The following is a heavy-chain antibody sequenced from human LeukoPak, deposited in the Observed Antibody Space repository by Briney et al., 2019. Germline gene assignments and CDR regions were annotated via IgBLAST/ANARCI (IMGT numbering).Heavy chain of an antibody. V-gene: IGHV4-59*08. Sequence: PSETLSLTCTVSGGSISISFWSGIRQPPGKGLEWIGYIYDSGSTNYNPSLKSRVTMSIDTSKNQFSLKLSSVTAADTAVYYCARQTASGWYPFDHWGQGTLVTVSS. J-gene: IGHJ4*02. CDR3: ARQTASGWYPFDH. CDR1: GGSISISF. CDR2: IYDSGST. D-gene: IGHD6-19*01.